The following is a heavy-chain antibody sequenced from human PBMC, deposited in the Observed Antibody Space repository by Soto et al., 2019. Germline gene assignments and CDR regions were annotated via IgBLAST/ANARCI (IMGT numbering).Heavy chain of an antibody. CDR3: ASQRSAQYFDY. D-gene: IGHD6-25*01. J-gene: IGHJ4*02. V-gene: IGHV1-69*06. Sequence: ASVKVSCKASGGTFSGHGIAWVRQVPGQGLEWMGGIMPTFGSATYAPKFQGRVTISADKSTSTAYMELSSLRSEDTAVYFCASQRSAQYFDYWGQGNLVTVSS. CDR2: IMPTFGSA. CDR1: GGTFSGHG.